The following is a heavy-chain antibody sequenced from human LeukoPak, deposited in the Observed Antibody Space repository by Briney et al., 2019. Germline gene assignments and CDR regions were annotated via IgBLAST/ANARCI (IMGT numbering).Heavy chain of an antibody. Sequence: GGSLRLSCAASGFTFSSYSMNWVRQAPGRGLEWVSSISGSSNYIYYADSMKGRFTISRDNAKNSLYLQMNSLRAEDTAVYYCARKGIVGSGSWTVFDIWGQGTMVTVSS. V-gene: IGHV3-21*01. CDR2: ISGSSNYI. J-gene: IGHJ3*02. D-gene: IGHD3-10*01. CDR3: ARKGIVGSGSWTVFDI. CDR1: GFTFSSYS.